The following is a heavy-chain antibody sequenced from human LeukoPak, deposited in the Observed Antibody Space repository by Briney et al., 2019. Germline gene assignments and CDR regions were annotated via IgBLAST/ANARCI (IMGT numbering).Heavy chain of an antibody. D-gene: IGHD3-9*01. V-gene: IGHV3-21*01. Sequence: PGGSLRLSCAAPGFTFSSYSMNWVRQAPGKGLEWVSSISSSSSYIYYADSVKGRFTISRDNAKNSLYLQMNSLRAEDTAVYYCAVPSDYDILTGYYTGSLDYWGQGTLVTVSS. J-gene: IGHJ4*02. CDR2: ISSSSSYI. CDR1: GFTFSSYS. CDR3: AVPSDYDILTGYYTGSLDY.